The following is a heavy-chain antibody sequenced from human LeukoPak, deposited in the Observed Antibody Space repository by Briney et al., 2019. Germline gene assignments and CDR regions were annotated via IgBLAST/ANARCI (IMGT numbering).Heavy chain of an antibody. CDR3: ASIGYCSSGSCYGDYYGMDV. J-gene: IGHJ6*02. V-gene: IGHV4-59*08. CDR1: GGSISRYY. D-gene: IGHD2-15*01. CDR2: IYYSGST. Sequence: SETLALTCTVSGGSISRYYWSWIRQPPGKGLEWIGYIYYSGSTNYNPSLKSRVTISVDTSKNQFSLKLSSVTAADTAVYYCASIGYCSSGSCYGDYYGMDVWGQGTTVTVSS.